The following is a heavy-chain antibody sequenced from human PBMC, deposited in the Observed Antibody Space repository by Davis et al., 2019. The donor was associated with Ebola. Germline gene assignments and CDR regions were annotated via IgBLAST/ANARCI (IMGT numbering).Heavy chain of an antibody. J-gene: IGHJ5*02. CDR1: GGSFSGYY. CDR2: INHSGST. Sequence: SETLSLTCAVYGGSFSGYYWSWIRQPPGKGLEWIGEINHSGSTNYNPSLKSRVTMSVDTSKNQFSLKLSSVTAADTAVYYCARDQSSGWFDPWGQGTLVTVSS. CDR3: ARDQSSGWFDP. D-gene: IGHD3-10*01. V-gene: IGHV4-34*01.